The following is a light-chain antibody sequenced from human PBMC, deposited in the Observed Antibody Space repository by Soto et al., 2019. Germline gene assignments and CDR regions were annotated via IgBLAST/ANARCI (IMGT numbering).Light chain of an antibody. CDR2: GAS. CDR1: QSVDRNY. CDR3: LQYGSAPWT. V-gene: IGKV3-20*01. Sequence: EVVLTQSPGSLSLSPGDRATLSCRASQSVDRNYLAWYQQKPGQAPRLLIYGASSRATGIPDRFSGSGSVTDFTLTISRLVPEDFAVYYCLQYGSAPWTFGQETKVEIK. J-gene: IGKJ1*01.